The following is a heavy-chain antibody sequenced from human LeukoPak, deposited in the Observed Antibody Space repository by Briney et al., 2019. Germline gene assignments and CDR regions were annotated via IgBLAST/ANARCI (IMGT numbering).Heavy chain of an antibody. V-gene: IGHV4-34*01. D-gene: IGHD6-19*01. Sequence: PSETLSLTCTVSGGSISSYYWSWIRQPPGMGLERIGEISHGGSTNYNPSLKSRVTISVDTSKNQFSLKLSSVTAADTAVYYCARLIRGRAVAGIFDYWGQGTLVTVSS. CDR3: ARLIRGRAVAGIFDY. CDR2: ISHGGST. J-gene: IGHJ4*02. CDR1: GGSISSYY.